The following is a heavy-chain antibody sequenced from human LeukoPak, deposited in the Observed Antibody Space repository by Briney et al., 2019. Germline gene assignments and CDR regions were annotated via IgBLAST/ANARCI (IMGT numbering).Heavy chain of an antibody. J-gene: IGHJ6*03. Sequence: GGSLRLSCAASGFTFSTYGINWVRQAPGKGLEWVAPISSTSTFIYSADSVKGRFTISRDTAKNSLCLQMNSLRAEDTAIYYCARDYFDSSDYPQTYYYYYMDVWGKGTTVTVSS. D-gene: IGHD3-22*01. CDR2: ISSTSTFI. CDR1: GFTFSTYG. V-gene: IGHV3-21*01. CDR3: ARDYFDSSDYPQTYYYYYMDV.